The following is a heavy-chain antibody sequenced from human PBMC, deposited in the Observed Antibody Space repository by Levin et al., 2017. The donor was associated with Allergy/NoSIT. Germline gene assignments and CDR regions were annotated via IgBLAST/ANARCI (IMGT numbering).Heavy chain of an antibody. CDR2: IWYDGSNK. Sequence: GGSLRLSCAASGFTFSSYGMHWVRQAPGKGLEWVAVIWYDGSNKYYADSVKGRFTISRDNSKNTLYLQMNSLRAEDTAVYYCARPLLWFGDPFAPFDYWGQGTLVTVSS. D-gene: IGHD3-10*01. J-gene: IGHJ4*02. V-gene: IGHV3-33*01. CDR1: GFTFSSYG. CDR3: ARPLLWFGDPFAPFDY.